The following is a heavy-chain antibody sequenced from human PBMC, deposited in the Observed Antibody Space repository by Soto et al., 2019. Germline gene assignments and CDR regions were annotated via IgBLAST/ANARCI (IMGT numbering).Heavy chain of an antibody. D-gene: IGHD3-10*01. V-gene: IGHV4-61*01. CDR1: GGSVSGGSYY. CDR2: IYYSGST. CDR3: ARGQYGLGAFDI. J-gene: IGHJ3*02. Sequence: QVQLQESGPGLVKPSETLSLTCTVSGGSVSGGSYYWSWIRQPPGKGLEWCGYIYYSGSTNNNPSLKSRVTISVATSKNQFSLKLTSVTAADTAVYYCARGQYGLGAFDIWGQGTMVIVSS.